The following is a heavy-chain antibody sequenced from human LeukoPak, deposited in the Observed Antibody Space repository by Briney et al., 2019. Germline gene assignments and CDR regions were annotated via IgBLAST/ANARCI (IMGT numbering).Heavy chain of an antibody. CDR3: ARDLYRIVVVPHYFDY. J-gene: IGHJ4*02. V-gene: IGHV3-21*01. D-gene: IGHD3-22*01. CDR1: GFTFTTYS. CDR2: ISTSSSYI. Sequence: GGSLRLSCAASGFTFTTYSMNWVRQAPGKGLEWVSSISTSSSYIYYADSVKGRFTISRDNAKNSLYLQMNSLRAEDTAVYYCARDLYRIVVVPHYFDYWGQGTLVTVSS.